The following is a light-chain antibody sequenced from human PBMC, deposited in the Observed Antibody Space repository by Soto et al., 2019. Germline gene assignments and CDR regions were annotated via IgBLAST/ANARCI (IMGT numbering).Light chain of an antibody. Sequence: DIQMTQSPSTLSASVGDRVTITCRASQSISSWLAWYQQKPGKAPKLLIYDASSLESGVPSRFSGSGSGTEFTLTISSLQPDDFATYYCQQCNSYPYTFGQGTKLQSK. V-gene: IGKV1-5*01. CDR1: QSISSW. J-gene: IGKJ2*01. CDR3: QQCNSYPYT. CDR2: DAS.